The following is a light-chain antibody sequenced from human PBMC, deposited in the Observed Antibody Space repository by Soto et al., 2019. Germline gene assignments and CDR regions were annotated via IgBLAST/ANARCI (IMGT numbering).Light chain of an antibody. J-gene: IGLJ1*01. CDR3: QSYDNTLSARYV. CDR2: AVT. CDR1: SSDVGGYNY. Sequence: QSVLTQPASVSGSPGQSITISCTGTSSDVGGYNYVSWYQQHPGKAPKLMIYAVTDRPSGVPDRFSGSKSGTSASLAITGLQADDEGDYYCQSYDNTLSARYVFGTGTKLTVL. V-gene: IGLV2-14*01.